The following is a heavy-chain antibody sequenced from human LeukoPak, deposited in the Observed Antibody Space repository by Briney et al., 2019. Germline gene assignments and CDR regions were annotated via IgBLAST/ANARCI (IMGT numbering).Heavy chain of an antibody. CDR3: ASEVHRYCSGGSCYFND. CDR1: GGTFSSYA. J-gene: IGHJ4*02. D-gene: IGHD2-15*01. CDR2: IIPIFGTA. V-gene: IGHV1-69*05. Sequence: SVRVSCKASGGTFSSYAISWVRQAPGQGLEWMGRIIPIFGTANYAQKFQGRVTITTDESTSTAYMELSSLRSEDTAVYYCASEVHRYCSGGSCYFNDWGQGTLVTVSS.